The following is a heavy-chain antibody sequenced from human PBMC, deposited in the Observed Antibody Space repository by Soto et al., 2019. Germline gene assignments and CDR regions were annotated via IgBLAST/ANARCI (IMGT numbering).Heavy chain of an antibody. V-gene: IGHV3-33*01. J-gene: IGHJ6*02. CDR3: ARERGYCSGGSCYSYYGMDV. CDR2: IWYDGSNK. CDR1: GFTFSSYG. D-gene: IGHD2-15*01. Sequence: GGSLRLSCAASGFTFSSYGMHWVRQAPGKGLERVAVIWYDGSNKYYADSVKGRFTISRDNSKNTLYLQMNSLRAEDTAVYYCARERGYCSGGSCYSYYGMDVWGQGT.